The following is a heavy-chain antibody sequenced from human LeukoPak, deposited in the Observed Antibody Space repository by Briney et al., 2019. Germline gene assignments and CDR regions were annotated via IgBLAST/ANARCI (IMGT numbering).Heavy chain of an antibody. Sequence: ASVKVSCKASGYTFTSYYMHWVRQAPGQGLEWMGIINPSGGSTSYAQKFQGRVTMTRDTSTSTVYMELSSLRSDDTAVYSCARNKYQDAFDIWGQGPMVTVSS. CDR1: GYTFTSYY. CDR3: ARNKYQDAFDI. CDR2: INPSGGST. D-gene: IGHD2-2*01. J-gene: IGHJ3*02. V-gene: IGHV1-46*01.